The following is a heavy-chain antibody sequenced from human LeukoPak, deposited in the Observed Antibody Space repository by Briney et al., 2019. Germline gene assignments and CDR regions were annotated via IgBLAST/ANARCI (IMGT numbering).Heavy chain of an antibody. J-gene: IGHJ4*02. D-gene: IGHD6-13*01. CDR3: ARGWYSSSWYSS. CDR1: GGSFSGYY. V-gene: IGHV4-34*01. CDR2: INHSGST. Sequence: PSETLSLTCAVYGGSFSGYYWSWIRQPPGKGLEWIGEINHSGSTNYNPSLKSRVTISVDTSENQFSLKLSSVTAADTAVYYCARGWYSSSWYSSWGQGTLVTVSS.